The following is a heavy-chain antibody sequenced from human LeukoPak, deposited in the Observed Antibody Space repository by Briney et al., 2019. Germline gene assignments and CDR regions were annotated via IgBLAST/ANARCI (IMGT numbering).Heavy chain of an antibody. Sequence: ASVKVSCKASRHTFTGYYMHWVRQAPGQGLEWMGWINPHSGDTNYAQKFQGRVTMTRDTSTSTAYMEVSRLRSDDTAVYYCARGPDSNNYYYYGMDVWGRGTTVTVSS. J-gene: IGHJ6*02. D-gene: IGHD4-11*01. CDR3: ARGPDSNNYYYYGMDV. V-gene: IGHV1-2*02. CDR2: INPHSGDT. CDR1: RHTFTGYY.